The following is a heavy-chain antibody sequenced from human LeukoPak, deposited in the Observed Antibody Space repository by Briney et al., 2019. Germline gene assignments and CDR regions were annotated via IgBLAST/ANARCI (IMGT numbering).Heavy chain of an antibody. CDR2: ISASGSTM. D-gene: IGHD3-10*01. Sequence: GGSLRLSCAASGFSFSDYYMFWIRQAPGKGLEWVSYISASGSTMYYADSVKGRFTISRDNAKNSLYLQMNSLRAEDTAVYYYARDGSGSYDQWGQGTLVAVSS. CDR1: GFSFSDYY. J-gene: IGHJ4*02. CDR3: ARDGSGSYDQ. V-gene: IGHV3-11*01.